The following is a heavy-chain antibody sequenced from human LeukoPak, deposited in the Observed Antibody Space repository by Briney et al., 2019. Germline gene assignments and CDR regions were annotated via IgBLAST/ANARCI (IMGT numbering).Heavy chain of an antibody. J-gene: IGHJ4*02. Sequence: SRTNYPDSVKGRLTMSRDNAKNTLYVQMNRLRDEETAVYYCARDHAHYYDSSGYYSLPDYWGQGTLVTVSS. D-gene: IGHD3-22*01. CDR2: SRT. V-gene: IGHV3-74*01. CDR3: ARDHAHYYDSSGYYSLPDY.